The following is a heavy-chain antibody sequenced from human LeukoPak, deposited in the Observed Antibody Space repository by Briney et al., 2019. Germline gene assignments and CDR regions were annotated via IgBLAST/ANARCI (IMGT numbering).Heavy chain of an antibody. V-gene: IGHV3-48*03. J-gene: IGHJ4*02. CDR1: GFTFSSYE. D-gene: IGHD6-19*01. CDR2: ISSTGSTI. CDR3: ATVHRSSAWKFDS. Sequence: GGSLRLSCAASGFTFSSYEMNWVRQAPGKGLEWVSYISSTGSTIYYADSVKGRFTISRDNAKNSLYLQLNSLRAEDTAVYYCATVHRSSAWKFDSWGQGTLLTVSS.